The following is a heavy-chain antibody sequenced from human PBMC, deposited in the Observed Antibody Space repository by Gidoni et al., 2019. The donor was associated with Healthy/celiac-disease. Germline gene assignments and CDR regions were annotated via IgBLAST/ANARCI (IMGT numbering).Heavy chain of an antibody. D-gene: IGHD5-12*01. V-gene: IGHV3-23*01. CDR1: GLTGSSYA. Sequence: EVQLLESGGGWVQPGGSLRLSCAASGLTGSSYAMSWVRQAPGKGLEWVSAISGSGGSTYYADSVKGRFTISRDNSKNTLYLQMNSLRAEDTAVYYCASRWEGGYDAYYYYGMDVWGQGTTVTVSS. J-gene: IGHJ6*02. CDR2: ISGSGGST. CDR3: ASRWEGGYDAYYYYGMDV.